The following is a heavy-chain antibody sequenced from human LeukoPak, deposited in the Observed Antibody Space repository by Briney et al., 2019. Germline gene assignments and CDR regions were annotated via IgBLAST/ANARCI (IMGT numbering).Heavy chain of an antibody. V-gene: IGHV3-11*01. CDR1: GFTFGDYF. J-gene: IGHJ6*02. Sequence: GGSLRLSCAASGFTFGDYFMTWFRLRPGKGLEWISYISSPGTTVYYSDSVRGRFTLSRDNAKNSVFLQMNSLRVEDTALYYCARGEKYPTRFGMDVRGQGTTVTVSS. CDR3: ARGEKYPTRFGMDV. D-gene: IGHD2-2*01. CDR2: ISSPGTTV.